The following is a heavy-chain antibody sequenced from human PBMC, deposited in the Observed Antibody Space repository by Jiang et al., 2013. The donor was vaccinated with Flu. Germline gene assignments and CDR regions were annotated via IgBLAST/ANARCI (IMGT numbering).Heavy chain of an antibody. V-gene: IGHV6-1*01. J-gene: IGHJ4*02. Sequence: QTLSLTCAISGDSVSSNSAAWNWIRQSPSRGLEWLGRTYYRSKWYNDYAVSVKSRITINPDTSKNQFSLQLNSVTPEDTAVYYCARAVRTYDFWSGKYYFDYWGQGTLVTVSS. CDR1: GDSVSSNSAA. CDR3: ARAVRTYDFWSGKYYFDY. CDR2: TYYRSKWYN. D-gene: IGHD3-3*01.